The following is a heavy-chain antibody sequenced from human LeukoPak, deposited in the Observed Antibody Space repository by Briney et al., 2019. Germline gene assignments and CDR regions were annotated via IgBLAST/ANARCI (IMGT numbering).Heavy chain of an antibody. Sequence: GGSLRLSCAASGFTFSDYYMSWIRQAPGKGLEWVSYINSSGSTIYYADSVKGRFTISRDNAKNSLYLQMNSLRAEDTAVYYCARVPYYYDSSGYYNYYMDVWGKGTTVTISS. V-gene: IGHV3-11*01. D-gene: IGHD3-22*01. CDR2: INSSGSTI. CDR3: ARVPYYYDSSGYYNYYMDV. J-gene: IGHJ6*03. CDR1: GFTFSDYY.